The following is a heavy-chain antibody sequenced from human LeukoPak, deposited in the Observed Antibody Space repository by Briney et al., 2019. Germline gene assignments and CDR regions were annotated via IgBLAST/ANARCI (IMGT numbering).Heavy chain of an antibody. Sequence: SETLSLTCSVSDASISKNYWTWIRQRPGKGLEWIASMYHTGTSGYNPSLKSRVSVSIDASKKQFSLQLRSVTAADTAVYYCARLHFD. CDR1: DASISKNY. V-gene: IGHV4-59*12. CDR2: MYHTGTS. J-gene: IGHJ4*01. CDR3: ARLHFD.